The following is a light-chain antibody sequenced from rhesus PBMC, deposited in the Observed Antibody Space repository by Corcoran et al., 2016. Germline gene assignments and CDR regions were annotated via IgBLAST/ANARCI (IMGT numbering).Light chain of an antibody. CDR3: QKFYGHPFT. CDR1: QNIYNN. Sequence: DIQMTQSPSALSASVGDRVTISCRASQNIYNNVAWYQQKPGKAPKLLIYAASSLQSGIPSRFSGSGSRTDFTLAISSLQPEDTAAYYCQKFYGHPFTFGPGAKLDFK. J-gene: IGKJ3*01. CDR2: AAS. V-gene: IGKV1-44*03.